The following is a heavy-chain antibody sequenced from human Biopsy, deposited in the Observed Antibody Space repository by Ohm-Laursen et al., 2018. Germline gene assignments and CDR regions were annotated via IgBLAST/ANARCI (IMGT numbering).Heavy chain of an antibody. V-gene: IGHV1-69*06. CDR1: GGTFSNYA. CDR3: ASSSYCGRTTCYQNYGMDV. J-gene: IGHJ6*01. CDR2: IIPVSDTA. Sequence: GSSVKVSCKASGGTFSNYAISWVRQAPGQWLEWLGGIIPVSDTANYAQKFQGRVTITADKPTSTAYMELSSLRSEDTALYYCASSSYCGRTTCYQNYGMDVWGQGTTVTVSS. D-gene: IGHD2-2*01.